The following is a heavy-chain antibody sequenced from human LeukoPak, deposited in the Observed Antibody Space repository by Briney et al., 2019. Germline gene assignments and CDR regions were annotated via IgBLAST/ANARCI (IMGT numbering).Heavy chain of an antibody. D-gene: IGHD2/OR15-2a*01. J-gene: IGHJ4*02. CDR3: AREGFYGTCFDY. CDR2: IYYSGST. V-gene: IGHV4-59*01. Sequence: PSETLSLTCTVSGGSISSYYWSWIRHPPGKGLEWIGYIYYSGSTNYNPSLKSRVTISVDTSKHQFSLKLNSVTAADTAVYYCAREGFYGTCFDYWGQGTLVTVSS. CDR1: GGSISSYY.